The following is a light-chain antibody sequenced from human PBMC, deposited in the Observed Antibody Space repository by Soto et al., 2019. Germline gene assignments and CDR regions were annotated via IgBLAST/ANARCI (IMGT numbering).Light chain of an antibody. J-gene: IGLJ3*02. CDR1: TSNIGNNY. V-gene: IGLV1-51*01. CDR3: VTWDNSLSIGV. Sequence: QSVLTQPPSVSAAPGQKVTISCSGSTSNIGNNYVSWYQQLPGTTPKLLIYDNTERPSGIPDRFSGSKSGASATLGITGLQTGDEADYYCVTWDNSLSIGVFGGGTKLTVL. CDR2: DNT.